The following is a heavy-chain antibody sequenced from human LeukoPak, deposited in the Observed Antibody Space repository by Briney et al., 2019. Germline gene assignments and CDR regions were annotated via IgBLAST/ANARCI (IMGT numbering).Heavy chain of an antibody. Sequence: LXLXXVAXXFTFXNXXIHWVRQAPGKXLEXXXSISWDGRNKRYADSVTGRFTISRDNSQNTLYLQMNSLRGEDTAIYYCARSVVTTSSWFDPWGQGTLVTVSS. CDR1: XFTFXNXX. D-gene: IGHD4-23*01. CDR2: ISWDGRNK. J-gene: IGHJ5*02. CDR3: ARSVVTTSSWFDP. V-gene: IGHV3-30*03.